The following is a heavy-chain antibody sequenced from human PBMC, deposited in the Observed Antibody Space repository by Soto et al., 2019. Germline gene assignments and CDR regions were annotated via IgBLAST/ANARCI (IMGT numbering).Heavy chain of an antibody. CDR1: GFTFDTYV. CDR3: AVLSGVVANTGY. D-gene: IGHD3-22*01. V-gene: IGHV3-23*01. J-gene: IGHJ4*02. CDR2: INGAGYST. Sequence: GGSLRLSCAASGFTFDTYVMSWVRQAPGKELEWVSAINGAGYSTYYADSVKGRFTISRDNSKNTLYLHMNGLRAEDTALYYCAVLSGVVANTGYWGQGTLVTVSS.